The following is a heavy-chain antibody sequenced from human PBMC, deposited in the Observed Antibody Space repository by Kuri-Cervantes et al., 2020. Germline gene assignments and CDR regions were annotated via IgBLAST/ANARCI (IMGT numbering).Heavy chain of an antibody. V-gene: IGHV3-23*01. J-gene: IGHJ5*02. D-gene: IGHD6-19*01. CDR3: AKDRIAVAGKGRWFDP. CDR1: GFTFGSYA. CDR2: ISGSGGST. Sequence: GGSLRLSCAASGFTFGSYAMSWVRQAPGKGLEWVSAISGSGGSTYYADSVKGRFTISRDNSKNTLYLQMNSLRAEDTAVYYCAKDRIAVAGKGRWFDPWGQGTLVTVSS.